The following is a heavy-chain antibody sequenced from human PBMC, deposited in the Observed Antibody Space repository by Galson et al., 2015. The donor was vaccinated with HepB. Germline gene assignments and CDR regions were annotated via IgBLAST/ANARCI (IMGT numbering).Heavy chain of an antibody. Sequence: SLRLSCAASGFTFSYYTINWVRQAPGKGLEWVSSISGSSTYIYYADSVWGRFTVSRDNSNDSLHLQMNSLRVEDTAVYYCARDRGRSDYGYYYGMDVWGQGTTVTVSS. J-gene: IGHJ6*02. D-gene: IGHD4-17*01. CDR3: ARDRGRSDYGYYYGMDV. CDR1: GFTFSYYT. V-gene: IGHV3-21*01. CDR2: ISGSSTYI.